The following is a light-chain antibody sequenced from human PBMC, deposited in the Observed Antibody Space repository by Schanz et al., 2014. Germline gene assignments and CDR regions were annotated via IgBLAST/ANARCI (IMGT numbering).Light chain of an antibody. CDR3: SSHTGGRTLGV. Sequence: QSALTQPASVSGSPGQSITISCTGTSSDIGAYDYVSWYQQHPGKAPKLMIYDVTNRPSGVSNRFSGSKSGNTASLTISGLLAEDEADYYCSSHTGGRTLGVFGGGTQLTVL. V-gene: IGLV2-14*03. J-gene: IGLJ7*01. CDR1: SSDIGAYDY. CDR2: DVT.